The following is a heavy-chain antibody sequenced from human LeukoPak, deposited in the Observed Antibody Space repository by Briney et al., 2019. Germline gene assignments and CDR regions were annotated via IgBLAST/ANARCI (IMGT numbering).Heavy chain of an antibody. J-gene: IGHJ4*02. Sequence: SETLSLTCTGSGGSISSGGNYWSWLRQLPGKGLEWIGYIYYVGNTNYNPSLKSRLSMSVDTSKNQFSLRLTSVTAADTAVYYCARVEVVGSTRYFDYWGQGAMVSVSS. D-gene: IGHD2-15*01. CDR1: GGSISSGGNY. CDR2: IYYVGNT. V-gene: IGHV4-31*03. CDR3: ARVEVVGSTRYFDY.